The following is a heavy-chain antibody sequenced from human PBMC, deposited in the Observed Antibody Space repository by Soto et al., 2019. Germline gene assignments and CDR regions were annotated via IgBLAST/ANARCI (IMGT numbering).Heavy chain of an antibody. D-gene: IGHD3-22*01. CDR3: ARGPALRYYDMSGYRGSFEY. V-gene: IGHV1-46*01. CDR2: INPNGGST. J-gene: IGHJ4*02. CDR1: GDTFTSYY. Sequence: QVRLVQSGAEVKAPGASVKVSCKAPGDTFTSYYMHWVRQAPGHGLEWMGVINPNGGSTRFAQKFQGRVTMTRDTSTSTVYMELRGLTSEDTAVYYCARGPALRYYDMSGYRGSFEYWGLGTLVTVSS.